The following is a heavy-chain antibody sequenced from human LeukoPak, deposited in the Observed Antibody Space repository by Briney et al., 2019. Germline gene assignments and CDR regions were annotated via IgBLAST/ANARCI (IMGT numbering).Heavy chain of an antibody. Sequence: GGSLRLSCAASGFTFNNYWMTWVRQGPGKGLEWVANIKPGGNEKYYVDSVKGRFTISRDNVKNSLYLQMNSLRAEDTAVYYCARGSLGAFDIWGQGTMVTVSS. CDR2: IKPGGNEK. D-gene: IGHD3-10*01. CDR3: ARGSLGAFDI. CDR1: GFTFNNYW. V-gene: IGHV3-7*01. J-gene: IGHJ3*02.